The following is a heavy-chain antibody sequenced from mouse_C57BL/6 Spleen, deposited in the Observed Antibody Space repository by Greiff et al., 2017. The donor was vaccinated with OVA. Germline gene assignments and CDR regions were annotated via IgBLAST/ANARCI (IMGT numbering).Heavy chain of an antibody. D-gene: IGHD2-3*01. J-gene: IGHJ3*01. CDR3: ARVYDGTSWFAY. CDR1: GFSLTSYG. Sequence: VQLQQSGPGLVQPSQSLSITCTVSGFSLTSYGVHWVRQSPGKGLEWLGVIWSGGSTDSNAAFISRLSISKDNSKSQVFFKMNSLQADDTAIYYCARVYDGTSWFAYWGQGTLVTVSA. V-gene: IGHV2-2*01. CDR2: IWSGGST.